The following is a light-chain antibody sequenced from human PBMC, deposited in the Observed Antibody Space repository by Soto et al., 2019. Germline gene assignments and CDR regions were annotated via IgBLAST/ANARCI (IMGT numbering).Light chain of an antibody. CDR1: QSVSSN. CDR3: LQYNNWPPYT. Sequence: EIMLTQSPATLSVSPGERATLSCRASQSVSSNLAWYQQKPGQAPRLLIYGASTRATGIPARFSGSGSGTEFTLTISSLQSEDFAVYYCLQYNNWPPYTFGQGTK. J-gene: IGKJ2*01. CDR2: GAS. V-gene: IGKV3-15*01.